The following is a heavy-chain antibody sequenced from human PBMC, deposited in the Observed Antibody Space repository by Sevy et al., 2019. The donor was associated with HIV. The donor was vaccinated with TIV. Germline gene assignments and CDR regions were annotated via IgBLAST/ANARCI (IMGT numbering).Heavy chain of an antibody. CDR2: ISSSGTTL. J-gene: IGHJ4*02. V-gene: IGHV3-11*01. D-gene: IGHD5-18*01. CDR1: GLTFSDYY. Sequence: GGSLRLSCAASGLTFSDYYMSWIRQAPGKGLEWLSYISSSGTTLDSADSVKGRFAISRDNAKNSLYLQMYSLRAEDTAVYFCVGRRYSYTYSWSYHFDYWGQGALVTVSS. CDR3: VGRRYSYTYSWSYHFDY.